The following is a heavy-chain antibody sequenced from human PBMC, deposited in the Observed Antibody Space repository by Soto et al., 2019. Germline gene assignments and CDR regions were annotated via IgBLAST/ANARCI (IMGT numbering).Heavy chain of an antibody. CDR3: ARRCSSTSCYSYYGMDV. V-gene: IGHV1-18*01. J-gene: IGHJ6*02. CDR1: GYTFTSYG. CDR2: ISAYNGNT. Sequence: GASVKVSCKASGYTFTSYGISWVRQAPGQGLEWMGWISAYNGNTNYAQKLQGRVTMTTDTSTSTAYMELRSLRSDDTAVYYCARRCSSTSCYSYYGMDVWGQGNTVTVSS. D-gene: IGHD2-2*01.